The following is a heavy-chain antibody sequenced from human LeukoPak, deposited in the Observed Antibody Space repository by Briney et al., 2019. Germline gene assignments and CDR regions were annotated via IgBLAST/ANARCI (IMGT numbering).Heavy chain of an antibody. CDR3: ARDRWGYSYGGD. V-gene: IGHV3-48*04. Sequence: PGGSLRLSCAASGFTFSSYSMNWVRQAPGKGLEWVSYISSSDSTIYYADSVKGRFTISRDNAKNSLYLQMNSLRAEDTAVYYCARDRWGYSYGGDWGQGTLVTVSS. CDR2: ISSSDSTI. CDR1: GFTFSSYS. J-gene: IGHJ4*02. D-gene: IGHD5-18*01.